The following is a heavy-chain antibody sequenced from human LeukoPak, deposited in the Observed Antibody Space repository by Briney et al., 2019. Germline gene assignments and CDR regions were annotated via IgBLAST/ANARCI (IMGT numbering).Heavy chain of an antibody. CDR2: IKQDGSEK. V-gene: IGHV3-7*01. J-gene: IGHJ1*01. CDR1: GFTFSSYW. D-gene: IGHD3-10*01. Sequence: PGGSLRLSCAASGFTFSSYWMSWVRQAPGKGLEWVANIKQDGSEKYYVDSVKGRFTISRDNAKNSLYLQMNSLRAEDTAVYYCVRRGLIVTEYLERWGQGTLVIVSS. CDR3: VRRGLIVTEYLER.